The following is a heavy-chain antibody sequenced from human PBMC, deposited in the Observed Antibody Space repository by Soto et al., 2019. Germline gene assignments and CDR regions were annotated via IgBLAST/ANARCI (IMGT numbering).Heavy chain of an antibody. J-gene: IGHJ4*02. CDR3: ASPVGDSDPYFDY. D-gene: IGHD4-17*01. Sequence: QVQLVESGGGVVQPGRSLRLSCAASGFTLSDFAMHWVRQAPGKGLEWVAVISYDGTKEYFADSVRGRFTISRDNSNNTLFLQMNNLRPDDTAVYYCASPVGDSDPYFDYWGQGTLVTVSS. CDR1: GFTLSDFA. CDR2: ISYDGTKE. V-gene: IGHV3-30-3*01.